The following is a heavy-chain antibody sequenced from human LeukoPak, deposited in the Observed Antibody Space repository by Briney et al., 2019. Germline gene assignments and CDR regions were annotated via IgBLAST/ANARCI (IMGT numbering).Heavy chain of an antibody. CDR2: IEQEGSEK. CDR3: AREFCSGANCYPMGAFDM. J-gene: IGHJ3*02. V-gene: IGHV3-7*01. Sequence: PGGSLRLSCAASGFTFSRYWMSWVRQAPGKGLKWVANIEQEGSEKYYVDSVKGRFTIARDNAKNSLYLQMNSLRAEDTAVYYCAREFCSGANCYPMGAFDMWGQGTMVTVSS. CDR1: GFTFSRYW. D-gene: IGHD2-15*01.